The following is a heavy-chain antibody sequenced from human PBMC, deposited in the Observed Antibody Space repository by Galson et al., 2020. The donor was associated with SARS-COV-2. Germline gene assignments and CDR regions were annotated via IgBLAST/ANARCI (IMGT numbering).Heavy chain of an antibody. V-gene: IGHV4-39*01. CDR1: GGSVSSSSYY. CDR2: VYYSGSA. Sequence: SETLSLTCTVSGGSVSSSSYYWGWIRQSPEKGLEWIGNVYYSGSAFYSPSLKSRVTISVDTSKNQFSLKLNSVTAADTAVYYCARHMAGYSYDRPFDYWGQGILVTVSS. J-gene: IGHJ4*02. CDR3: ARHMAGYSYDRPFDY. D-gene: IGHD5-18*01.